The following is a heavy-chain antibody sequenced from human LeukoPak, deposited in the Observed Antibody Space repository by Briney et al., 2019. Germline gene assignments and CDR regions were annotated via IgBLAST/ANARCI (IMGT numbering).Heavy chain of an antibody. Sequence: GGSLRLSCAASGFTFRSFAMSWVRQAPGKGLEWVSGIYADSVKGRFTISRDNSKNTLYLQMNSLRAEDTAIYYCAKKEGDTYFSWYMDVWGKGTTVTVSS. J-gene: IGHJ6*03. CDR3: AKKEGDTYFSWYMDV. V-gene: IGHV3-23*01. D-gene: IGHD2-21*01. CDR1: GFTFRSFA.